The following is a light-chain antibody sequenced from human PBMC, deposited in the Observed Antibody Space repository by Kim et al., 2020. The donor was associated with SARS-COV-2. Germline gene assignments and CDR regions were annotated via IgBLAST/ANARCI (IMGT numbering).Light chain of an antibody. J-gene: IGKJ4*01. CDR3: MQALQTLGIT. CDR1: HSLLHSNGYNY. CDR2: LGS. V-gene: IGKV2-28*01. Sequence: DIVLTQSPLSLPVTPGEPASISCRSTHSLLHSNGYNYLDWYLQKPGQSPQLLIYLGSNRASGVPDRFSGSGSGTDFTLKISRVEAEDVGVYYCMQALQTLGITFAGGT.